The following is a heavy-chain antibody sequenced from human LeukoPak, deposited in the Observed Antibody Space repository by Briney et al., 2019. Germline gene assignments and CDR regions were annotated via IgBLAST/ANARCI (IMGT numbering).Heavy chain of an antibody. CDR2: IYTGGST. V-gene: IGHV3-66*01. CDR3: ARGLRFLEWREAGDDDAFDI. CDR1: GFTFSSYS. J-gene: IGHJ3*02. Sequence: GGSLRLSCAASGFTFSSYSMNWVRQAPGKGLEWVAVIYTGGSTYYANSVKGRFTISRDNAKNSLYLQMNSLRAEDTAVYYCARGLRFLEWREAGDDDAFDIWGQGTMVTVSS. D-gene: IGHD3-3*01.